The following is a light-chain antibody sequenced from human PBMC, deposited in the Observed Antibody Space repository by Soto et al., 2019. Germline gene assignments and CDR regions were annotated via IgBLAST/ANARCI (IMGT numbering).Light chain of an antibody. CDR3: QQRSNWPIT. CDR2: DAS. Sequence: IVLTQSPPTLSLSPGERATLSCMASQSVSSYLAWYQQKPGQAPRLLIYDASNRATGVPARFSGSGSGTDFTLTISSLEPEDFAVYYCQQRSNWPITFGPGTKVDIK. V-gene: IGKV3-11*01. J-gene: IGKJ3*01. CDR1: QSVSSY.